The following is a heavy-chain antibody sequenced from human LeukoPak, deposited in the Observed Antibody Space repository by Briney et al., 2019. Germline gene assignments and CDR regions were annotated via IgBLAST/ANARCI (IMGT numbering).Heavy chain of an antibody. J-gene: IGHJ4*02. CDR1: GFTFSSYW. CDR2: IKQDGSEK. CDR3: ARDNGWYSSGTDY. Sequence: GGSLRLSCAASGFTFSSYWMSWVRQAPGKGLEWVANIKQDGSEKYYVDSVKGRFTISRDNAKNSLYLQMNSLRAEDTAVHYCARDNGWYSSGTDYWGQGTLVTVSS. D-gene: IGHD6-25*01. V-gene: IGHV3-7*01.